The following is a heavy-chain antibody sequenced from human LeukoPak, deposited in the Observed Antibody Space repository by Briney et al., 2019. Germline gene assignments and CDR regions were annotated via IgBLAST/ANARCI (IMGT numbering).Heavy chain of an antibody. D-gene: IGHD6-19*01. CDR1: GFTVSSNY. V-gene: IGHV3-66*01. J-gene: IGHJ4*02. CDR2: IYSGGST. CDR3: ARGQKQWLDVGYYFDY. Sequence: GGSLRLSCAASGFTVSSNYMSWVRQAPGKGLEWVSVIYSGGSTYYADSVKGRFTISRDNSKNTLYLQMNSLRAEDTAVYYCARGQKQWLDVGYYFDYWGQGTLVTVSS.